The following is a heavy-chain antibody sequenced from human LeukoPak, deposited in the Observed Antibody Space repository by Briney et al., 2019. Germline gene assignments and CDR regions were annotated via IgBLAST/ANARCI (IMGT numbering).Heavy chain of an antibody. CDR1: EFIFSSYA. Sequence: GGSLRLSCAASEFIFSSYAMSWVRQASGKGLEWVCRIRSKTNSYATEYAASVKGRFTISRDDSKNTAYLQMDSLKTEDTAVYYCTRHAGGAYYYYMDVWGKGTTVTVSS. V-gene: IGHV3-73*01. J-gene: IGHJ6*03. CDR3: TRHAGGAYYYYMDV. CDR2: IRSKTNSYAT. D-gene: IGHD3-10*01.